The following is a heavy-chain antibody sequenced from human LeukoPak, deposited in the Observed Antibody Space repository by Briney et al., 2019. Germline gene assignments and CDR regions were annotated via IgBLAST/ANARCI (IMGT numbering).Heavy chain of an antibody. J-gene: IGHJ4*02. V-gene: IGHV3-30*02. CDR2: IRYDGSNK. CDR3: AKEYSSSSGMYYFDY. Sequence: TGGSLRLSCAASGFTFSSYGMHWVRQAPGKALEWVAFIRYDGSNKYYADSVKGRFTISRDNSKNTLYLQMNSLRAEDTAVYYCAKEYSSSSGMYYFDYWGQGTLVTVSS. CDR1: GFTFSSYG. D-gene: IGHD6-6*01.